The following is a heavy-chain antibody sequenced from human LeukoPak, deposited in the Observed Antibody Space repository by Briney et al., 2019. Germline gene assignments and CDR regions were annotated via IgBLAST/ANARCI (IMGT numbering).Heavy chain of an antibody. D-gene: IGHD6-13*01. J-gene: IGHJ1*01. CDR3: ARGVAAAGIPEYFQH. Sequence: GGSLRLSCAASGFTVSSNYMSWVRQAPGKGLEWVSVIYSGGSTYYADSVKGRFTISRDNSKNTLYLQMNSLGAEDTAVYYCARGVAAAGIPEYFQHWGQGTLVTVSS. CDR2: IYSGGST. CDR1: GFTVSSNY. V-gene: IGHV3-53*01.